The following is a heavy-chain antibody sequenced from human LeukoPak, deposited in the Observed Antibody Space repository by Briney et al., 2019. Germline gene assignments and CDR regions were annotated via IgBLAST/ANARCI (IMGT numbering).Heavy chain of an antibody. CDR2: IYHTGSA. CDR3: ARYCTSTTCILRGFDY. V-gene: IGHV4-38-2*02. CDR1: GVSISSGDYY. D-gene: IGHD2-2*01. J-gene: IGHJ4*02. Sequence: PSETLSLTCTVSGVSISSGDYYWGWIRQPPGKGLEWIANIYHTGSAHYNPSLESRVTISVDTSTNQFSLKLSSVTAADTAVYYCARYCTSTTCILRGFDYWGQGTLVTVSS.